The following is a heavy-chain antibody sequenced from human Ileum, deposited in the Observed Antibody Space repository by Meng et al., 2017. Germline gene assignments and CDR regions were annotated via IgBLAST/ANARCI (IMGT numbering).Heavy chain of an antibody. V-gene: IGHV4-61*01. CDR1: GASVTTSHYQ. Sequence: VQLQASGQRLVTPSETLSLICTVSGASVTTSHYQWGWIRQPPGKGLEWIGYASTNYNPSLKSRLTISLDTSKNQVSLKLTSVTAADTAVYYCARDHWGSLDYWGQGILVTVSS. D-gene: IGHD7-27*01. CDR2: AST. J-gene: IGHJ4*02. CDR3: ARDHWGSLDY.